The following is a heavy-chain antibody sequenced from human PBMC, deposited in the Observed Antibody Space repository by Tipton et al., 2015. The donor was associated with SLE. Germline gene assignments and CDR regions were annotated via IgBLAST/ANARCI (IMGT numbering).Heavy chain of an antibody. Sequence: SLRLSCAASGFTFSSYEMNWVRQAPGKGLEWVSYISSSGSTIYYADSVKGRFTIPRDNAKNSLYLQMNSLRAEDTAVYYCASPADYGYDYWGQGTLVTVSS. CDR1: GFTFSSYE. CDR3: ASPADYGYDY. CDR2: ISSSGSTI. D-gene: IGHD4-17*01. V-gene: IGHV3-48*03. J-gene: IGHJ4*02.